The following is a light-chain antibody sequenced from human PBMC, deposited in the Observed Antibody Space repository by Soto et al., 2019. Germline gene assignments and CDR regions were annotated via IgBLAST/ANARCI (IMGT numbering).Light chain of an antibody. J-gene: IGKJ4*01. CDR2: AAS. CDR1: QGIRND. V-gene: IGKV1-6*01. Sequence: AIKWTQSPSFLSASVGVIVTITCRASQGIRNDLGWYQQKPGKAPKLLIYAASSLQSGVPSRFSGSGSGTDFTLTISSLQPEDFTTYYCLQDYNYPLTFGGGAKVDIK. CDR3: LQDYNYPLT.